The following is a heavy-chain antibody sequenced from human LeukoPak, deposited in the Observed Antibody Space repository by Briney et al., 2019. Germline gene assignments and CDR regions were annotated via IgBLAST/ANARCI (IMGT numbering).Heavy chain of an antibody. J-gene: IGHJ6*03. CDR2: ISGSGGST. V-gene: IGHV3-23*01. CDR3: AKSAGYCSGGSCYDYYYMAV. CDR1: GFTFSSYA. Sequence: GGYLRLSCAASGFTFSSYAMSWVPQAPGKGLEWVSAISGSGGSTYYADSVKGRFTISRDNSKNTLYLQMNSLRAEDTAVYYCAKSAGYCSGGSCYDYYYMAVWGKGTTVTVPS. D-gene: IGHD2-15*01.